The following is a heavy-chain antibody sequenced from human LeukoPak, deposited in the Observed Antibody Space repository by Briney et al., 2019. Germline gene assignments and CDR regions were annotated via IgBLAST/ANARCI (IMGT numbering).Heavy chain of an antibody. D-gene: IGHD6-19*01. CDR1: GGSFSGYY. Sequence: SETLSLTCAVYGGSFSGYYWSWIRQPPGKGLEWIGEINHSGSTNYNPSLKSRVTISVDTSKNQFSLKLSSVTAADTAVYYCARTPYSSGRLGGYPYYYMDVWGKGTMVTVSS. CDR3: ARTPYSSGRLGGYPYYYMDV. V-gene: IGHV4-34*01. J-gene: IGHJ6*03. CDR2: INHSGST.